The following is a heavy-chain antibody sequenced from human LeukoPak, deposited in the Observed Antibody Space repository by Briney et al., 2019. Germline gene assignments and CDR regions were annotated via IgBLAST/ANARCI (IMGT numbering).Heavy chain of an antibody. V-gene: IGHV3-7*03. J-gene: IGHJ4*02. Sequence: PGGSLRLSCAASGFMFSSNWMSWVRLAPGKGLEWVANIKEDGTETYYVDSVKGRFTISRDNAKNSLYLQMNSLRVEDTAVYYCARDTDTVTTILDYWGQGTLVTVSS. CDR1: GFMFSSNW. CDR2: IKEDGTET. CDR3: ARDTDTVTTILDY. D-gene: IGHD4-17*01.